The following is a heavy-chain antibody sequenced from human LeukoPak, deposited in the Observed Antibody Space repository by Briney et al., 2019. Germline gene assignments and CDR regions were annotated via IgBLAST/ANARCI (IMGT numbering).Heavy chain of an antibody. D-gene: IGHD6-13*01. J-gene: IGHJ4*02. CDR2: IYNSGST. V-gene: IGHV4-4*07. CDR1: GGSISSYY. Sequence: PSETLSLTCTVSGGSISSYYWSWIRQPAGKGLESLGHIYNSGSTNYNPSLKGRVTMSVATSKNQFSLHLSSVTAADTAVYYCARSAFLVTAPGLYYFDYWGQGTLVAVSS. CDR3: ARSAFLVTAPGLYYFDY.